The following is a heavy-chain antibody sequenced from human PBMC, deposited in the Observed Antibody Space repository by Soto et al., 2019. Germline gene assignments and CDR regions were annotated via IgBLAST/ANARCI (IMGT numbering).Heavy chain of an antibody. D-gene: IGHD3-16*01. CDR3: ARRPVSKSTYWFDP. J-gene: IGHJ5*02. CDR2: IIPIFGTA. CDR1: GGTFSSYA. V-gene: IGHV1-69*13. Sequence: SLKVSCKASGGTFSSYAISWVRQAPGQGLEWMGGIIPIFGTANYAQKFQGRVTITADESTSTAYMELSSLRAEATAVYYCARRPVSKSTYWFDPWGQGTLVTVSS.